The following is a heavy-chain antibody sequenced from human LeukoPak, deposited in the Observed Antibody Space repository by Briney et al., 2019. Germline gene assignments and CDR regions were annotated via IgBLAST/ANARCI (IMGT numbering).Heavy chain of an antibody. CDR3: ARVSMQQLFFDY. CDR1: GGESFSDYY. V-gene: IGHV4-34*01. CDR2: ITHSGAT. D-gene: IGHD6-13*01. Sequence: RASQTLSLTCAVSGGESFSDYYWIWIRQFPGKGLEWIGEITHSGATTYNPSLKNRVTISIDTSKKQFSLRLRSLTTADTAVYYCARVSMQQLFFDYWGQGTLVTVSS. J-gene: IGHJ4*02.